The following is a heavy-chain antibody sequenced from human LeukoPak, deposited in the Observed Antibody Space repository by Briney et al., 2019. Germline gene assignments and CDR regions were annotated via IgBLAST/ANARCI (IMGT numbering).Heavy chain of an antibody. CDR3: LDDIVVVPAAILTADFGSY. CDR2: ISYDGSNK. Sequence: GGSLRLSCAASGFTFSSYAMHWVRQAPGKGLEWVAVISYDGSNKYYADSVKGRFTISRDNSKNTLYLQMNSLRAEDTAVYYCLDDIVVVPAAILTADFGSYWGQGTLVTVSS. V-gene: IGHV3-30-3*01. CDR1: GFTFSSYA. D-gene: IGHD2-2*02. J-gene: IGHJ4*02.